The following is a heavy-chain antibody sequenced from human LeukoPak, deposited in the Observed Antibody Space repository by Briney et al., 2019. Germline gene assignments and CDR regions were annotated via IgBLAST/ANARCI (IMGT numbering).Heavy chain of an antibody. Sequence: GGSLRLSCAASGFTFSSYAMSWVRQAPGKGLEWVSAISGSGGSTYYADSVKGRFTISRDNSKNTLYLQMNSLRAEDTAVYYCARPGTTVTIDYYYYMDVWGKGTTVTVSS. CDR3: ARPGTTVTIDYYYYMDV. V-gene: IGHV3-23*01. D-gene: IGHD4-17*01. CDR2: ISGSGGST. CDR1: GFTFSSYA. J-gene: IGHJ6*03.